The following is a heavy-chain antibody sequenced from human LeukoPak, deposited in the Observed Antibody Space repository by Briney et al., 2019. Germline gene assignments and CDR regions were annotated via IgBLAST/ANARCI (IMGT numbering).Heavy chain of an antibody. CDR2: INHSGST. J-gene: IGHJ5*02. D-gene: IGHD3-10*01. Sequence: SETLSLTCAVYGGSFSGYYWSWIRQPPGKGLEWIGEINHSGSTNYNPSLKSRVTISVDTSKNQFSLKLSSVTAADTAVYYCARHVPSRSYYYGSGSYPNWFDPWGQGTLVTVSS. V-gene: IGHV4-34*01. CDR1: GGSFSGYY. CDR3: ARHVPSRSYYYGSGSYPNWFDP.